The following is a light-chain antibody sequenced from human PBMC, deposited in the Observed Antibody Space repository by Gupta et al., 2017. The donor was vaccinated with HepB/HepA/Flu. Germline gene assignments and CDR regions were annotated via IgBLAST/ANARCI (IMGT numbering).Light chain of an antibody. V-gene: IGLV3-1*01. CDR3: QAWDSSTALVV. CDR1: KLGDKY. Sequence: SYELTQPPSVSVSPGQTASITCSGDKLGDKYACWYQQKPGQSPVLVIYQDSKRPSGIPERFSGSNSGKTATLTISGTQAMDEADYYCQAWDSSTALVVFGGGTKLTVL. CDR2: QDS. J-gene: IGLJ2*01.